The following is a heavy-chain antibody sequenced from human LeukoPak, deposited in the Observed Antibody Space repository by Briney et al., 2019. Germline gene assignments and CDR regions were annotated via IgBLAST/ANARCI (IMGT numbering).Heavy chain of an antibody. J-gene: IGHJ4*02. CDR3: AREMMSDYGAPDY. D-gene: IGHD4-17*01. Sequence: ASVKVSCEASGYTFTNYYIHWARQAPGQGLEWMGIINPSGDSTSFAPKFQGRVTMTRDMSTSIVYMELSSLRSEDTAVYYCAREMMSDYGAPDYWGQGTLVTVSS. V-gene: IGHV1-46*01. CDR2: INPSGDST. CDR1: GYTFTNYY.